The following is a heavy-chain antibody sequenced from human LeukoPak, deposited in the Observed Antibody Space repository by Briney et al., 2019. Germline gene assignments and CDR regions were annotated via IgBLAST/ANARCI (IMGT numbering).Heavy chain of an antibody. Sequence: GGALRVSCADSGFTFRSYSMSWVRQAPGKGLEWVSTIRANGGKTFYPDSVKSRFSISRDNTKNALYMQKYTLRETDTAVYYNAQDLLHYFGSGSVVQFWGQGTLVTVSS. V-gene: IGHV3-23*01. CDR3: AQDLLHYFGSGSVVQF. J-gene: IGHJ4*02. CDR2: IRANGGKT. D-gene: IGHD3-10*01. CDR1: GFTFRSYS.